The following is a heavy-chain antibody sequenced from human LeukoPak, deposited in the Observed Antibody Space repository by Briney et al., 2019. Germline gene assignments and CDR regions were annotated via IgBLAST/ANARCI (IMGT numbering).Heavy chain of an antibody. CDR2: IKQDGSEK. D-gene: IGHD1-7*01. CDR3: ARGMKLELPASSGFCYGMDV. V-gene: IGHV3-7*01. J-gene: IGHJ6*02. Sequence: GGSLRLSCAASGFTFSSYGMHWVRQAPGKGLEWVANIKQDGSEKYYVDSVKGRFTISRDNAKNSMSLQMNSLRADDTAVYYCARGMKLELPASSGFCYGMDVWGRGTTVTVSS. CDR1: GFTFSSYG.